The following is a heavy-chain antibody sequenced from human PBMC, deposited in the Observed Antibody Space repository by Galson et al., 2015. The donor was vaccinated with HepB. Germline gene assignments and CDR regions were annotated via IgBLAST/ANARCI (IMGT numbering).Heavy chain of an antibody. V-gene: IGHV4-34*01. J-gene: IGHJ6*03. CDR3: ARGAPVADSYYYYYYYYMDV. CDR2: INHSGST. CDR1: GGSFSGFY. D-gene: IGHD3-22*01. Sequence: SETLSLTCAVYGGSFSGFYWSWIRQPPGKGLEWIGEINHSGSTNYNPSLKSRVTISVDTSKNQFSLKLSSVTAADTAVYYCARGAPVADSYYYYYYYYMDVWGKGTTVTVSS.